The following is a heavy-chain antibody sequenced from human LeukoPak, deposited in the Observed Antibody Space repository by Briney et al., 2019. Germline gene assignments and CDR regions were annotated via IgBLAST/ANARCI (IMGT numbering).Heavy chain of an antibody. CDR3: ARDPGYCSGGSCYSSYYYYGMDV. CDR1: GGTFSSYA. V-gene: IGHV1-69*04. J-gene: IGHJ6*02. D-gene: IGHD2-15*01. CDR2: IIPILGIA. Sequence: SVKVSCKASGGTFSSYAISWVRQAPGQGLEWMGRIIPILGIANYAQKFQGRVTITAGKSTSTAYMELSSLRSEDTAVYYCARDPGYCSGGSCYSSYYYYGMDVWGQGTTVTVSS.